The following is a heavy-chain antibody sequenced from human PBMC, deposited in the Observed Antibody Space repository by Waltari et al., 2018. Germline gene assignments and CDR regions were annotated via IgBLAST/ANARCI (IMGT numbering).Heavy chain of an antibody. D-gene: IGHD3-22*01. J-gene: IGHJ4*02. Sequence: QLQLQESGPGLVKPSETLSLTCTVSGGSISSSSYYWGWIRQPPGKGLAWIGSIYYSGSTYYNPSLKSRVTIAVDTSKTQFSLKLSSVTAADTAVYYCASSHYYDSSGYYYPFDYWGQGTLVTVSS. CDR3: ASSHYYDSSGYYYPFDY. CDR2: IYYSGST. V-gene: IGHV4-39*01. CDR1: GGSISSSSYY.